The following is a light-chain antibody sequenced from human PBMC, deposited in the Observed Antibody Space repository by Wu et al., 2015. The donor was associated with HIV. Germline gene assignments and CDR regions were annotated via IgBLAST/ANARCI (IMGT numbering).Light chain of an antibody. J-gene: IGKJ1*01. V-gene: IGKV3-15*01. CDR2: GAS. Sequence: DIVMTQSPATLSVSPRERVTLSCRASQSVSSNLAWYQQKPGQAPRLLIYGASTRATGIPARFSGSGSGTEFTLTISSMQSEDFAVYYCQQYNNWPRTFGQGTKVEV. CDR1: QSVSSN. CDR3: QQYNNWPRT.